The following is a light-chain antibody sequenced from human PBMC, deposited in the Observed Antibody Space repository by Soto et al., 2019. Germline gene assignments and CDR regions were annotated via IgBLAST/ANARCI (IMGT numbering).Light chain of an antibody. CDR2: DAS. J-gene: IGKJ1*01. CDR1: QIVNSKY. V-gene: IGKV3-20*01. CDR3: VQYDEPPSRWT. Sequence: EIVLTQSPGTLSLSPGERGTVSCRASQIVNSKYLAWYQHRPGQAPRLLIYDASRRATGIPDRFSGSASGTDFILTINILEPEDFAVYYCVQYDEPPSRWTFGQGTKV.